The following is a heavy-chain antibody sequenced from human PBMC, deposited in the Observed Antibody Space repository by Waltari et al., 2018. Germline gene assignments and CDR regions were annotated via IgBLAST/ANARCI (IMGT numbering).Heavy chain of an antibody. D-gene: IGHD5-12*01. CDR2: IYPGDSDT. CDR3: ARPVGSGYDQGDAFDI. V-gene: IGHV5-51*03. Sequence: VQLVQSGAEVKKPGESMKISCKGSGNRFTSHWIGWVRQLPGKGLEWMGIIYPGDSDTRYSPSFQGQVTISADKSISTAYLQWSSLKASDTAMYYCARPVGSGYDQGDAFDIWGQGTMVTVSS. J-gene: IGHJ3*02. CDR1: GNRFTSHW.